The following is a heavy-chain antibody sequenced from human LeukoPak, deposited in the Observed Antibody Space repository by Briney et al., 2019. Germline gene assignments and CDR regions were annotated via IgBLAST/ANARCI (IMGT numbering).Heavy chain of an antibody. CDR3: ARAGLAQYYDYVWGSYRGIDY. CDR1: GYTFTSYG. CDR2: INAGNGNT. Sequence: ASVKVSCKASGYTFTSYGISWVRQAPGQGLEWMGWINAGNGNTKYSQKFQGRVTITRDTSASTAYMELSSLRSEDTAVYYCARAGLAQYYDYVWGSYRGIDYWGQGTLVTVSS. V-gene: IGHV1-3*01. J-gene: IGHJ4*02. D-gene: IGHD3-16*02.